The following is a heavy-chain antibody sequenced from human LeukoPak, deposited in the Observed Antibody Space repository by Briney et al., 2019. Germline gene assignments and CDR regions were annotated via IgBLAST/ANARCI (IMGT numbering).Heavy chain of an antibody. D-gene: IGHD2/OR15-2a*01. CDR2: INQDGSEK. V-gene: IGHV3-7*05. CDR3: TTFYTRLTDY. Sequence: GGSLRLSCAASGFTFNTYWMSWVRQAPGKGLEWLATINQDGSEKFYVDSVKGRFTISRDNAKSSLYLQMNSLRAEDTAVYYCTTFYTRLTDYWGQGTLVTVSS. J-gene: IGHJ4*02. CDR1: GFTFNTYW.